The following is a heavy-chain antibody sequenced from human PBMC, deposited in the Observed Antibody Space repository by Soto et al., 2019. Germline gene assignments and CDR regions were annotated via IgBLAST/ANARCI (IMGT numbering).Heavy chain of an antibody. CDR1: GFTVSSNY. CDR2: IYSGGST. V-gene: IGHV3-66*01. D-gene: IGHD6-6*01. Sequence: GGSLRLSCAASGFTVSSNYMSWVRQAPGKGLEWVSVIYSGGSTYYADSVKGRFTISRDNSKNTLYLQMNSLRAEDTAVYYCARGRKYSSSSKVSWYYYYYMDVWGEGTTVTVSS. J-gene: IGHJ6*03. CDR3: ARGRKYSSSSKVSWYYYYYMDV.